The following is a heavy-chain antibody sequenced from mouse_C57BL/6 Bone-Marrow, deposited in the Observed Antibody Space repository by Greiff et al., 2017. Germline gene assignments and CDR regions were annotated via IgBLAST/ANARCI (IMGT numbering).Heavy chain of an antibody. Sequence: GASVKISCKASGYSFTDYNMNWVKQSNGKSLEWIGVINPNYGTTSYNQKFKVKATLTVDQSSSTAYMQLNSLTSEDSAVYYCARWSTTNYFDYWGQGTTLTVSS. CDR3: ARWSTTNYFDY. D-gene: IGHD1-1*01. CDR1: GYSFTDYN. CDR2: INPNYGTT. J-gene: IGHJ2*01. V-gene: IGHV1-39*01.